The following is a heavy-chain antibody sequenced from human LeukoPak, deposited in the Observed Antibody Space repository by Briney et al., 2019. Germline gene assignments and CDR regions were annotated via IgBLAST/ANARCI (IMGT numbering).Heavy chain of an antibody. CDR2: ISSSSSYI. D-gene: IGHD3-22*01. CDR3: ARDADYYDSSGYYPLDYFDY. J-gene: IGHJ4*02. V-gene: IGHV3-21*01. CDR1: GFTFSSYS. Sequence: GGSLRLSCAASGFTFSSYSMNWVRQAPGKGLEWVSSISSSSSYIYYADSVKGRFTIPRDNAKNSLYLQMNSLRAGDTAVYYCARDADYYDSSGYYPLDYFDYWGQGTLVTVSS.